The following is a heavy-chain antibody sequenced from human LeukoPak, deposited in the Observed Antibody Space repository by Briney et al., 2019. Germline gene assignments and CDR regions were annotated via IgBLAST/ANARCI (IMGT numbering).Heavy chain of an antibody. CDR3: ARRLRYYYYYYMDV. Sequence: SETLSLTCAVYGGSFSGYYWSWIRQPPGKGLEWIGEINHSGSTDYNPSLKSRATISVDTSKNQFSPKLSSVTAADTAVHYCARRLRYYYYYYMDVWGKGTTVTISS. V-gene: IGHV4-34*01. CDR2: INHSGST. J-gene: IGHJ6*03. CDR1: GGSFSGYY.